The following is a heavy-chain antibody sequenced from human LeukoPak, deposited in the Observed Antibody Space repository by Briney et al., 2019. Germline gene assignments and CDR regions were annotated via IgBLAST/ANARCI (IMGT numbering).Heavy chain of an antibody. CDR2: ISPNSGGT. D-gene: IGHD3/OR15-3a*01. V-gene: IGHV1-2*02. J-gene: IGHJ4*02. CDR1: GYTFIAYY. CDR3: ARGHIFDFAF. Sequence: ASVKVSCKASGYTFIAYYLYWVRQAPGQGLELMGWISPNSGGTKYAQNFQGRVTMTRGTSISTVYMELSRLSYDDTAVYYCARGHIFDFAFWGQGTLVTVSS.